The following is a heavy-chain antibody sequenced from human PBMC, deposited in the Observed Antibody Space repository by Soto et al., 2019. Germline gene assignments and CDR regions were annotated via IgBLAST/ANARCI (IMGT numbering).Heavy chain of an antibody. Sequence: QVQLVQSGAEVKKPGASVKVSCKASGYTFTSYAMHWVRQAPGQRLEWMGWINAGNGNTKYSQKFLGRVTITRDTSASTAHMELSSLRSEATAVNYCARSTVVVEPYGMDVWGQATTVTVSS. D-gene: IGHD2-15*01. CDR3: ARSTVVVEPYGMDV. CDR1: GYTFTSYA. J-gene: IGHJ6*02. CDR2: INAGNGNT. V-gene: IGHV1-3*01.